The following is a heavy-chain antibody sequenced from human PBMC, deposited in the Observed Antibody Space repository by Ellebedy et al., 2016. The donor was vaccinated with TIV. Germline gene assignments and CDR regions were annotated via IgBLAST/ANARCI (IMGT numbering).Heavy chain of an antibody. V-gene: IGHV4-31*03. J-gene: IGHJ5*02. Sequence: MPSETLSLTCTVSGGSISSSSYYWGWIRQHPGKGLEWIGYISYSGSTYYNPSLKSRVTISVDTSKNQFSLKLSSVTAADTAVYYCARALTMVRGGGFDPWGQGTLVTVSS. CDR1: GGSISSSSYY. CDR2: ISYSGST. CDR3: ARALTMVRGGGFDP. D-gene: IGHD3-10*01.